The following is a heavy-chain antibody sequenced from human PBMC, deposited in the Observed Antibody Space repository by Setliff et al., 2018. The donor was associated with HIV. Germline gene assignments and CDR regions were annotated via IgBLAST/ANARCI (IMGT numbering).Heavy chain of an antibody. J-gene: IGHJ5*02. CDR1: GGSVNTNRYY. Sequence: PSETLSLTCSVSGGSVNTNRYYWVWIHQPPGKGLEWIGSVYFRGSTYYNPSLESRVAMSVDTSTNQFSLKLISVTAADTSVYYCARQEIFGLVRGVISWGQGTLVTRLL. D-gene: IGHD3-10*01. CDR3: ARQEIFGLVRGVIS. CDR2: VYFRGST. V-gene: IGHV4-39*01.